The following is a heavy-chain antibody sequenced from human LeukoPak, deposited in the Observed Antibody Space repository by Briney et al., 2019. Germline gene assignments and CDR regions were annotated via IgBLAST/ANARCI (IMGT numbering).Heavy chain of an antibody. CDR1: GVSISSGSNY. V-gene: IGHV4-39*07. J-gene: IGHJ4*02. CDR2: IYSSGGT. D-gene: IGHD6-6*01. CDR3: ARGLKYSSSSVDY. Sequence: SETLSLTCSVSGVSISSGSNYWGWIRQPPGKTLEWIGSIYSSGGTYYNPSLKSRVTISVDTSKNQFSLKLSSVTAADTAVYYCARGLKYSSSSVDYWGQGTLVTVSS.